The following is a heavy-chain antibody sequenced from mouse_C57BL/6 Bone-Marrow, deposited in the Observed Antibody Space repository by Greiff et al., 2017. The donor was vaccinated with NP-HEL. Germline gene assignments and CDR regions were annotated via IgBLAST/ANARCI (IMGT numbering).Heavy chain of an antibody. CDR2: INPSTGGT. CDR1: GYSFTGYY. J-gene: IGHJ3*01. D-gene: IGHD4-1*01. V-gene: IGHV1-42*01. CDR3: ARDGLGSFAY. Sequence: VQLKQSGPELVKPGASVKISCKASGYSFTGYYMNWVKQSPEKSLEWIGEINPSTGGTTYNQKFKAKATLTVDKASSTAYRQLKSLTSEDSAVYYCARDGLGSFAYWGQGTLVTVSA.